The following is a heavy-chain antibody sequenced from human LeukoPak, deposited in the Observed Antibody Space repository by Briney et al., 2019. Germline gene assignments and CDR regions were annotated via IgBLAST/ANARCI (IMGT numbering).Heavy chain of an antibody. CDR2: IYYSGST. V-gene: IGHV4-31*03. J-gene: IGHJ5*02. Sequence: SETLSLTCTVSGGSISSGGYYWSWIRQHPGKGLEWIGYIYYSGSTYYNPSLKSRVTISVDTSKNQFSLKLSSVTAADTAVYYCAGAAGPYTGTGFDPWGQGTLVTVSS. CDR1: GGSISSGGYY. D-gene: IGHD6-13*01. CDR3: AGAAGPYTGTGFDP.